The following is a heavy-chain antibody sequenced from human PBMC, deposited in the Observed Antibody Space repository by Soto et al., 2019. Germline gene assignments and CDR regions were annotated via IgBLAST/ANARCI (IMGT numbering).Heavy chain of an antibody. CDR3: ARGDCSGGSCYFRPFDY. Sequence: SVKVSCKASGGTFSSYAISWVRQAPGQGLEWMGGIIPIFGTANYAQKFQGRVTITADESTSTAYMELSSLRSEDTAVYYCARGDCSGGSCYFRPFDYWGQGTLVTV. CDR2: IIPIFGTA. CDR1: GGTFSSYA. V-gene: IGHV1-69*13. J-gene: IGHJ4*02. D-gene: IGHD2-15*01.